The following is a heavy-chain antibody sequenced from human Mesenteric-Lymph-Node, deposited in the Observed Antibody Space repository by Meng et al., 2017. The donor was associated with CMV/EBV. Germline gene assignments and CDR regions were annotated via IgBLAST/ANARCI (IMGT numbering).Heavy chain of an antibody. CDR1: GGSISSSSYY. D-gene: IGHD2-2*01. V-gene: IGHV4-39*01. J-gene: IGHJ5*02. Sequence: SETLSLTCTVSGGSISSSSYYWGWTRQPPGKGLEWIGSIYYSGSTYYNPPLKSRVTISVDTSKNQFSLKLSSVTAADTAVYYCARRYCSSTSCYNWFDPWGQGTLVTVSS. CDR3: ARRYCSSTSCYNWFDP. CDR2: IYYSGST.